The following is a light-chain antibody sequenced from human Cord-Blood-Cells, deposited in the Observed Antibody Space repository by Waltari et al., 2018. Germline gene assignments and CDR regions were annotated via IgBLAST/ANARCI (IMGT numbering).Light chain of an antibody. CDR3: QSYDSSLSGWV. CDR1: TPNIGAGYD. CDR2: GKS. J-gene: IGLJ3*02. Sequence: SVLPQPPSVSAAPGQRVTISCPGSTPNIGAGYDVPGYQQLPGTAPTLLTYGKSNRPSGVPDRFSVSKSGTSASLASTGLQAEDEADYYCQSYDSSLSGWVFGGGTKLTVL. V-gene: IGLV1-40*01.